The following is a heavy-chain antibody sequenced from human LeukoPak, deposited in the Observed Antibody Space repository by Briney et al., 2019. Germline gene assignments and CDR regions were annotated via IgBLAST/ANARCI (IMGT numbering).Heavy chain of an antibody. J-gene: IGHJ4*02. Sequence: GGSLRLSCAASGFNFSSYAMSWVGQAPGKGLEGVSAISGSGSTYYADSVKGRFTISRDNSKNPLYLQMNSLRAQDTAVYYCAKLTSSSGWYPWDYWGQGTLVTVSS. V-gene: IGHV3-23*01. CDR3: AKLTSSSGWYPWDY. CDR2: ISGSGST. CDR1: GFNFSSYA. D-gene: IGHD6-19*01.